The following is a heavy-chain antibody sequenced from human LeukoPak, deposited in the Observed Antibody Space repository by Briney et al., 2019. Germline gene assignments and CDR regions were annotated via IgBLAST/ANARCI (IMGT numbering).Heavy chain of an antibody. Sequence: SETLSLTCTVSGGSISSYYWSWIRQPPGKGLEWIGYIYYSGSTNYNPSLKSRVTMSVDTSKNQFSLKLSSVTAADTAVYYCARLRGYSYGLGAFDIWGQGTMVTVSS. D-gene: IGHD5-18*01. V-gene: IGHV4-59*08. CDR1: GGSISSYY. J-gene: IGHJ3*02. CDR3: ARLRGYSYGLGAFDI. CDR2: IYYSGST.